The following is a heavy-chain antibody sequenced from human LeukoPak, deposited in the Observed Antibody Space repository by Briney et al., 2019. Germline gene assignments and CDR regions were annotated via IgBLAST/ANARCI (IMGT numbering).Heavy chain of an antibody. J-gene: IGHJ4*02. V-gene: IGHV3-30*19. CDR3: ARERAAAGFDY. Sequence: GGSLRLSCAASGFTFSLCGMHWVRQAPGKGLEWVAVISYDGSNKYYADSVKGRFTISRDNSKNTLYLQMNSLRAEDTAVYYCARERAAAGFDYWGQGTLVTVSS. D-gene: IGHD6-13*01. CDR2: ISYDGSNK. CDR1: GFTFSLCG.